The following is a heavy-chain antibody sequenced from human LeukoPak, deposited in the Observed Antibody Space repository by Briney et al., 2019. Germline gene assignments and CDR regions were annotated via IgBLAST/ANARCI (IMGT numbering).Heavy chain of an antibody. CDR3: ARTRYYYNSRSYGAPYYFDY. Sequence: SETLSLTCTVSGGYISSYSWSWIRQPPGKGLEWIGYIYYSGSTNYNPSLKSRVTISVDTSKNQFSLKLSSVTAADTAVYYCARTRYYYNSRSYGAPYYFDYWGQGTLVTVSS. D-gene: IGHD3-10*01. CDR2: IYYSGST. CDR1: GGYISSYS. J-gene: IGHJ4*02. V-gene: IGHV4-59*08.